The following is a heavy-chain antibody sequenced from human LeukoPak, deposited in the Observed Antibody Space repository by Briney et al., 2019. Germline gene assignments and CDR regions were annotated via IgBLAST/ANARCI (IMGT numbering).Heavy chain of an antibody. CDR2: ISYDGSNK. CDR3: ARNTPGGYYDFWSDPHLPGEYYYGMDV. Sequence: PGRSLRLSCAASGFTFSSYAMHWVRRAPGKGLEWVAVISYDGSNKYYADSVKGRFTISRDNSKNTLYLQMNSLRAEDTAVYYCARNTPGGYYDFWSDPHLPGEYYYGMDVWGQGTTVTVSS. D-gene: IGHD3-3*01. V-gene: IGHV3-30-3*01. J-gene: IGHJ6*02. CDR1: GFTFSSYA.